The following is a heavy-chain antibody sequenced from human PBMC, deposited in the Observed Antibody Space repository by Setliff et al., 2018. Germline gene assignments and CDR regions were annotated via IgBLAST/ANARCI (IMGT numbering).Heavy chain of an antibody. V-gene: IGHV4-39*01. CDR3: ARMSGFQYMDV. CDR2: IYHGGKT. Sequence: SETLSLTCTVSGGSISSGVYYWGWIRQPPGKGLEWIGRIYHGGKTYYNTSLESRLTISVDTSKNQFSLSLSSVTAADTAVYYCARMSGFQYMDVWGKGTTVTVSS. D-gene: IGHD3-3*01. J-gene: IGHJ6*03. CDR1: GGSISSGVYY.